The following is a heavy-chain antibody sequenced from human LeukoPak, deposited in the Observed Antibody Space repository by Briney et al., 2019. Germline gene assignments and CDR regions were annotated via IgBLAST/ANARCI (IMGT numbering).Heavy chain of an antibody. CDR3: GKIPGGYWNDAFDI. V-gene: IGHV3-33*06. Sequence: PGRSLRLSCAASGFTFSSYGMHWVRQAPGKGLEWVAVIWYDGSNKYYADSVKGRFTISRDNSKNTLYLQMNSLRADDTALYYCGKIPGGYWNDAFDIWGQGTMVTVSS. CDR2: IWYDGSNK. CDR1: GFTFSSYG. J-gene: IGHJ3*02. D-gene: IGHD6-13*01.